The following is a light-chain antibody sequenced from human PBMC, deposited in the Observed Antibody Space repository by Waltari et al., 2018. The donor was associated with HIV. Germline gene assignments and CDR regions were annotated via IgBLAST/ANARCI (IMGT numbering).Light chain of an antibody. V-gene: IGKV1-5*03. CDR3: QQYNSYPLT. CDR2: KAS. J-gene: IGKJ4*01. Sequence: DIQMTQSPSTLSASVGDRVTITCRASQSISSWLAWYQQKPGKAPKILIYKASSLESWVPSRFSGSGSGTEFTLTISSLQPDDFATDYCQQYNSYPLTFGGGTKVEIK. CDR1: QSISSW.